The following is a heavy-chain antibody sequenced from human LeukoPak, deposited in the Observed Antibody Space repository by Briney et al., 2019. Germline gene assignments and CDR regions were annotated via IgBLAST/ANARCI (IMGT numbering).Heavy chain of an antibody. CDR2: IIPIFGTA. J-gene: IGHJ4*02. V-gene: IGHV1-69*05. Sequence: GASVKVSCKASGDTFSSYAIGWVQQAPGQGLEWIGGIIPIFGTANYAQKFQGRVTITTDESTSTAYMELSSLRSEDTAVYYCASWMYSSSSLFDYWGQGTLVTVSS. CDR1: GDTFSSYA. CDR3: ASWMYSSSSLFDY. D-gene: IGHD6-6*01.